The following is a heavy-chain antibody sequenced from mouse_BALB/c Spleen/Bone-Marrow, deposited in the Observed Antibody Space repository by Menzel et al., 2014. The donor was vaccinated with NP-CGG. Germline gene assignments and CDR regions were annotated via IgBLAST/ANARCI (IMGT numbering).Heavy chain of an antibody. V-gene: IGHV5-9-2*01. D-gene: IGHD2-4*01. CDR3: ARHAYYDQTEVSFVY. Sequence: EVQGVESGGGLVESGGSLKLSCAASGFTSNSYGMSWVRQTPEKRLEWVATISGGGSYTFYPDSVKGRFTISRDNAKNNLYLQLSSLRSEDTALYYCARHAYYDQTEVSFVYWGQGTLVTVSA. CDR1: GFTSNSYG. J-gene: IGHJ3*01. CDR2: ISGGGSYT.